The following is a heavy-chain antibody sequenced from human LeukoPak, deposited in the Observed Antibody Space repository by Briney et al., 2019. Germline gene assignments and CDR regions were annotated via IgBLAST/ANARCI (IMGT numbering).Heavy chain of an antibody. CDR3: AGENYDYVWGSSSPFDY. J-gene: IGHJ4*02. D-gene: IGHD3-16*01. CDR2: IIPILGIA. V-gene: IGHV1-69*04. CDR1: GGTFSSYA. Sequence: SVKVSCKASGGTFSSYAISWVRQAPGQGLEWMGRIIPILGIANYAQKFQGRVTITADKSTSTAYMELSSLRSEDTAVYYCAGENYDYVWGSSSPFDYWGQGTLVTVSS.